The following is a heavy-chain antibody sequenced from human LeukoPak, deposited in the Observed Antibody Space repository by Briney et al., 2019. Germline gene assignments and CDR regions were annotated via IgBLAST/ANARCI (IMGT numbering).Heavy chain of an antibody. CDR1: GGTFSSYA. J-gene: IGHJ5*02. CDR3: ARDLGGGYERAGFDP. Sequence: ASVKVSCKASGGTFSSYAISWVRQAPGQGLEWMGRIIPILGIANYAQKFQGRVTITADKSTSTAYMELSSPRSEDTAVYYCARDLGGGYERAGFDPWGQGTLVTVSS. V-gene: IGHV1-69*04. D-gene: IGHD5-12*01. CDR2: IIPILGIA.